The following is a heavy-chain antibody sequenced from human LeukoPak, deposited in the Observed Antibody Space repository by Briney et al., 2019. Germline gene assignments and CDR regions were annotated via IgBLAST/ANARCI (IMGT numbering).Heavy chain of an antibody. V-gene: IGHV1-69*06. J-gene: IGHJ3*02. CDR3: ARAQTPDEAFDI. Sequence: SVKVSCKASGDTFTNIGINWVRQAPGQGLEWMGRIIPIFGTAHYAQKFQGRVTITADKSTATAYMELSSLKSADTAVYYCARAQTPDEAFDIWGQGTLVTVS. CDR2: IIPIFGTA. CDR1: GDTFTNIG.